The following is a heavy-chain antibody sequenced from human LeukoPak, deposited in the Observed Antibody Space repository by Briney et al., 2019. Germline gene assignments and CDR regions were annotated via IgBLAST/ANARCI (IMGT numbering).Heavy chain of an antibody. V-gene: IGHV4-39*01. J-gene: IGHJ4*02. D-gene: IGHD3-22*01. CDR1: GGSISSSSYY. Sequence: PSETLSLTCTVSGGSISSSSYYWGWIRQPPGKGLEWIGSIYYSGSTYYNPSLKSRVTISVDTSKNQFSLKLSSVTAADTAVYYCARARVDYYDSSYDYWGQGTLVTVSS. CDR2: IYYSGST. CDR3: ARARVDYYDSSYDY.